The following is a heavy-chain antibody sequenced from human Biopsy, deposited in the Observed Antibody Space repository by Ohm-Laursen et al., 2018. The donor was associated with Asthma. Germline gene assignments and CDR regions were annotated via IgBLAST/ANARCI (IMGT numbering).Heavy chain of an antibody. CDR3: ARAVDYSHYYGIDV. V-gene: IGHV1-18*01. J-gene: IGHJ6*02. CDR1: GYTLNSAG. CDR2: ISVYNGNT. Sequence: ASVKVSCKTSGYTLNSAGITWVRQAPGQGLEWMGWISVYNGNTKVAQKLQDRVTMITDTSTSTAYMELRSLRSDDTVVYFCARAVDYSHYYGIDVWGQGTTVTVS. D-gene: IGHD3-10*01.